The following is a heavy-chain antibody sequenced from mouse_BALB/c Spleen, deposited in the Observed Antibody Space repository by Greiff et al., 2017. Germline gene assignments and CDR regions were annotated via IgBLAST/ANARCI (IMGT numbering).Heavy chain of an antibody. CDR3: TIYGNQSYYAMDY. CDR2: IYPGNSDT. D-gene: IGHD2-1*01. CDR1: GYTFTSYW. J-gene: IGHJ4*01. Sequence: VQLQQSGTVLARPGASVKMSCKASGYTFTSYWMHWVKQRPGQGLEWIGAIYPGNSDTSYNQKFKGKAKLTAVTSTSTAYMELSSLTNEDSAVYYCTIYGNQSYYAMDYWGQGTSVTVSS. V-gene: IGHV1-5*01.